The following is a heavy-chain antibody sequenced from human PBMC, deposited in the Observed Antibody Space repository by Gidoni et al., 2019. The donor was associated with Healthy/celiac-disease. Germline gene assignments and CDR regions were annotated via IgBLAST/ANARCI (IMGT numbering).Heavy chain of an antibody. CDR1: GDTFTSYG. Sequence: QVQRGQSGAEVKKPGASVKVSCKASGDTFTSYGISLVRQAPGKGLEGLGWISAYNGNTNYAQKLQGRVTMTTDTSTSTSYMELRSLRSDDTAVYYCAVAGTPHPMDVWGKGTTVTVSS. D-gene: IGHD6-19*01. CDR3: AVAGTPHPMDV. V-gene: IGHV1-18*01. CDR2: ISAYNGNT. J-gene: IGHJ6*04.